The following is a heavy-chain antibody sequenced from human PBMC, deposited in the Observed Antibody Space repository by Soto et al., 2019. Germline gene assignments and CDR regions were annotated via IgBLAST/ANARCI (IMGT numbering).Heavy chain of an antibody. CDR3: ATDLGGNCSGGSCYYTQHYYYYGMDV. Sequence: ASVKVSCKASGYTFTGYYMHWVRQAPGQGLEWMGWINPNSGGTNYAQKFQGWVTRTRDTSISKAYMELGRLRSDDTAVYYCATDLGGNCSGGSCYYTQHYYYYGMDVWGQGTTVTVAS. J-gene: IGHJ6*02. V-gene: IGHV1-2*04. CDR2: INPNSGGT. CDR1: GYTFTGYY. D-gene: IGHD2-15*01.